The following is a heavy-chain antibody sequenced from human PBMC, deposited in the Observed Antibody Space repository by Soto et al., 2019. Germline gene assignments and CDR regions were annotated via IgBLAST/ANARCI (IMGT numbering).Heavy chain of an antibody. CDR1: GFTFSSYS. V-gene: IGHV3-48*01. CDR2: ISSSSSTI. Sequence: PGGSLRLSCAASGFTFSSYSMNWVRQAPGKGLEWVSYISSSSSTIYYADSVKGQFTISRDNAKNSLYLQMNSLRAEDTAVYYCAKDLYSYALQPLDYWGQGTLVTVSS. J-gene: IGHJ4*02. D-gene: IGHD5-18*01. CDR3: AKDLYSYALQPLDY.